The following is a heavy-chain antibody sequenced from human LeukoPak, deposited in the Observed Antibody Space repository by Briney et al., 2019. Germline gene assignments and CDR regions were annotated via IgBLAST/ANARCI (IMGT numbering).Heavy chain of an antibody. CDR3: ARDGYSSSWGGFDP. J-gene: IGHJ5*02. CDR2: INQSGST. CDR1: GESFSAYY. Sequence: SETLSLTCAVYGESFSAYYWSWIRQPPGKGLEWIGEINQSGSTNYNPSLKSRVTISVDTSKNQFSLKLSSVTAADTAVYYCARDGYSSSWGGFDPWGQGTLVTVSS. V-gene: IGHV4-34*01. D-gene: IGHD6-13*01.